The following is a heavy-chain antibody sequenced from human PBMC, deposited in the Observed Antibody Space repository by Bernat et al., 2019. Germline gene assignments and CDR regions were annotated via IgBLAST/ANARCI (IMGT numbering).Heavy chain of an antibody. CDR3: TRDRTTAMGQSIIAARPDS. CDR1: GFTFSNAW. J-gene: IGHJ4*02. V-gene: IGHV3-15*01. CDR2: IKSKTDGGTT. Sequence: EVQLVESGGGLVKPGGSLRLSCAASGFTFSNAWMSWVRQAPGKGLEWVGRIKSKTDGGTTEYAASVKGRFTISRDDSKSIAYLQMNSLKTEDTAVYYCTRDRTTAMGQSIIAARPDSWGQGTLVTVSS. D-gene: IGHD6-6*01.